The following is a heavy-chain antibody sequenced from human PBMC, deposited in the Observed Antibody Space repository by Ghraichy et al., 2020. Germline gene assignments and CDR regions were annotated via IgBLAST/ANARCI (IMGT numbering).Heavy chain of an antibody. J-gene: IGHJ4*02. CDR3: ARDSGYPSGGFDY. CDR2: IIPILGIA. V-gene: IGHV1-69*04. CDR1: GGTFSSYT. Sequence: SVKVSCKASGGTFSSYTISWVRQAPGQGLEWMGRIIPILGIANYAQKFQGRVTITADKSTSTAYMELSSLRSEDTAVYYCARDSGYPSGGFDYWGQGTLVTVSS. D-gene: IGHD2-8*02.